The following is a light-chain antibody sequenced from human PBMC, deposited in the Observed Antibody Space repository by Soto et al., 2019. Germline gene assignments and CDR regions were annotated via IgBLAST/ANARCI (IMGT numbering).Light chain of an antibody. CDR2: GAS. CDR1: QSVSGRY. J-gene: IGKJ4*01. CDR3: QQFSSYPLT. V-gene: IGKV3-20*01. Sequence: EMVLSHSPGTLSLSTGERATLSCRASQSVSGRYLAWYQQKPGQAPRLLIYGASTRATGIPDRFSGGGSGTDFTLTISRLEPEDFAVYYCQQFSSYPLTFGGGTKVDI.